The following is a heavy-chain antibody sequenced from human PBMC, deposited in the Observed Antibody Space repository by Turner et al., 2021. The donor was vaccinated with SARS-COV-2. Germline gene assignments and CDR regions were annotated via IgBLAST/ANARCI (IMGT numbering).Heavy chain of an antibody. V-gene: IGHV3-23*01. CDR2: ISGSGGST. Sequence: EVQLLESGGGLVQPGGSLRLPWAASGFSFSRYAMSWVRQAPGKGLEWVSAISGSGGSTSYADSVKGRFTISRDNSKNTLYLQMNSLRAEDTAVYYCAKGPDIVATIWGTLFSGTFDYWGQGTLVTVSS. CDR3: AKGPDIVATIWGTLFSGTFDY. D-gene: IGHD5-12*01. J-gene: IGHJ4*02. CDR1: GFSFSRYA.